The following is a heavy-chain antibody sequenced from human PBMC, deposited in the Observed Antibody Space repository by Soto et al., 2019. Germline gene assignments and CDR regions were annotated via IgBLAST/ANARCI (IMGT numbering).Heavy chain of an antibody. J-gene: IGHJ2*01. CDR3: ARVHRTGLPPKGRYFDL. CDR2: IWYDGSNK. CDR1: GFTFSSYG. Sequence: QVQLVESGGGVVQPGRSLRLSCAASGFTFSSYGMHWVRQAPGKGLEWVAVIWYDGSNKYYADSVKGRFTITRDNSKNTLYHQMNSLRAEDTAVYYWARVHRTGLPPKGRYFDLWGRGTLVTVSS. V-gene: IGHV3-33*01. D-gene: IGHD2-15*01.